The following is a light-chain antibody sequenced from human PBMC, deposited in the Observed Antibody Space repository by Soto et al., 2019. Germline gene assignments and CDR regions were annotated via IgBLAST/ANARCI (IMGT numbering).Light chain of an antibody. CDR2: GAS. Sequence: TQSPSTLSGSVGDRATLSCRASQSVSSSYLAWYQHKPGQAPRLLIYGASSRATGIPDRFSGSGSGTDFTLTISRLEPEDFAVYYCQQYGSSPETFGQGGKVDIK. V-gene: IGKV3-20*01. CDR1: QSVSSSY. J-gene: IGKJ1*01. CDR3: QQYGSSPET.